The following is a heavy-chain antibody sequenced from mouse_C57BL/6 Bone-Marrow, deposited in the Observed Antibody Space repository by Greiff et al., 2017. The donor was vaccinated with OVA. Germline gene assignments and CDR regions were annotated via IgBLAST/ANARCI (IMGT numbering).Heavy chain of an antibody. D-gene: IGHD1-1*01. CDR3: ARALVFITTVVAPFAY. CDR2: INPYNGDT. V-gene: IGHV1-20*01. Sequence: EVQLQESGPELVKPGDSVKISCKASGYSFTGYFMNWVMQSHGQSLEWIGRINPYNGDTFYNQKFKGKATLTVDKSSSTAHMELRSMTSKDSAVYYCARALVFITTVVAPFAYWGQGTLVTVSA. J-gene: IGHJ3*01. CDR1: GYSFTGYF.